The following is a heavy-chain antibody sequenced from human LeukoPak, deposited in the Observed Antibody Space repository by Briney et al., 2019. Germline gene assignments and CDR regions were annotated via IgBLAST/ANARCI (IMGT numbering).Heavy chain of an antibody. CDR3: ARDQARNYYYYGMDV. J-gene: IGHJ6*02. CDR1: GFTFSSYA. D-gene: IGHD5-12*01. V-gene: IGHV3-30-3*01. Sequence: PGGSLRLSCAASGFTFSSYAMHWVRQAPGKGLEWVAVISYDGSNKYYADSVKGRFTISRDNSKNTLYLQMNSLRAEDTAVYYCARDQARNYYYYGMDVWGQGTTVTVSS. CDR2: ISYDGSNK.